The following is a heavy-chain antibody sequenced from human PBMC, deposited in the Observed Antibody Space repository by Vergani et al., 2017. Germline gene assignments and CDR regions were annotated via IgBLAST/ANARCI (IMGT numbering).Heavy chain of an antibody. CDR2: IYAGDSDV. Sequence: VQLVQSGAEVKKPGASVKVSCKASGYTFTSYYMHWVRQAPGQGLEWMGIIYAGDSDVRYSPSFQGQVTMSVDKSLSTAYLQWSSLKASDTATYYCSKTHDFSSLYSSYNWFDPWGQGTQVTVSS. D-gene: IGHD3-3*01. V-gene: IGHV5-51*01. J-gene: IGHJ5*02. CDR3: SKTHDFSSLYSSYNWFDP. CDR1: GYTFTSYY.